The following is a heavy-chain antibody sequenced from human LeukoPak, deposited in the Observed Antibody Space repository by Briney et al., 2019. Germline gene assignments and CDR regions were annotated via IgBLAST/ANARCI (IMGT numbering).Heavy chain of an antibody. Sequence: ASVKVSCKASGYTFTSYYMHWVRQAPGQGLEWMGIINPSGGSTSYAQKFQGRVTMTRDTSTSTVYMELSSLRSEDTAVYYCARTATPPTSYRYFDLWGRGTLVTVSS. J-gene: IGHJ2*01. CDR1: GYTFTSYY. CDR3: ARTATPPTSYRYFDL. V-gene: IGHV1-46*01. D-gene: IGHD3-16*01. CDR2: INPSGGST.